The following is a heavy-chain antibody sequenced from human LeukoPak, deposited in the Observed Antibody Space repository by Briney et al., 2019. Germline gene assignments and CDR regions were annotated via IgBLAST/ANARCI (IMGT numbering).Heavy chain of an antibody. CDR1: GFTFSDYW. Sequence: AGGSLRLSCAASGFTFSDYWMHWVRQAPGKGLVWVSGTNSDETSTIYADSVKGRFTISRDNAKNTLYLQMNSLRAEDTAVYYCARNGMDVWGQGTTVTVSS. CDR2: TNSDETST. V-gene: IGHV3-74*01. CDR3: ARNGMDV. J-gene: IGHJ6*02.